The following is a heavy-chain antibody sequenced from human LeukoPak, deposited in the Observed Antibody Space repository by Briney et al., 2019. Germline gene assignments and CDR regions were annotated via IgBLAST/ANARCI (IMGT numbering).Heavy chain of an antibody. J-gene: IGHJ4*02. CDR3: ARSFIEGFGENHFDY. D-gene: IGHD3-10*01. CDR2: INPNSGGT. V-gene: IGHV1-2*02. Sequence: ASVKVSCKASGYSFTRYFIHWVRQAPGQGLEWMGWINPNSGGTNYAQKFQGRVTMTRDTSISTAYMELSRLRSDDTAVYYCARSFIEGFGENHFDYWGQGTLVTVSS. CDR1: GYSFTRYF.